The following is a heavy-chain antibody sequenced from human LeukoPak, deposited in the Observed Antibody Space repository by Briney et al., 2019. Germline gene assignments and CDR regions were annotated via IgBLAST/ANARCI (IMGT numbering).Heavy chain of an antibody. Sequence: PGGSLRLSCAASGFTFNNYALSWVRQAPGKGLEWVSAISSSGDSKQYAESVKGRFTISRDNSKNTLYLQMNNLRAEDTAVYYCAKPGGPGIAARGAFDLWGQGTMVTVSS. J-gene: IGHJ3*01. CDR1: GFTFNNYA. D-gene: IGHD6-25*01. V-gene: IGHV3-23*01. CDR2: ISSSGDSK. CDR3: AKPGGPGIAARGAFDL.